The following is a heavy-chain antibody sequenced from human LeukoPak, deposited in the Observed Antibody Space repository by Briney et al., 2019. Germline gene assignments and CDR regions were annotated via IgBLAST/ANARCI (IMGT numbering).Heavy chain of an antibody. CDR2: IYHSGST. V-gene: IGHV4-30-2*01. J-gene: IGHJ6*03. Sequence: SQTLSLTCTVSGGSISSGGYYWSWIRQPPGKGLEWIGYIYHSGSTYYNPSLKSRVTISVDTSKNQFSLKLSSVTAADTAVYYCARVSVQIAVAGPGVSYYYMDVWGKGTTVTVSS. CDR1: GGSISSGGYY. D-gene: IGHD6-19*01. CDR3: ARVSVQIAVAGPGVSYYYMDV.